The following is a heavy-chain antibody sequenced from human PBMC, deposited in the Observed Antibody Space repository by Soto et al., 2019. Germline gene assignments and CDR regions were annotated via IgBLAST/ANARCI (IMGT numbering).Heavy chain of an antibody. V-gene: IGHV1-46*01. CDR2: INPSGGST. CDR1: GYTFTIYY. CDR3: ARDPREGYSYGPFDY. J-gene: IGHJ4*02. Sequence: ASVKVSCKASGYTFTIYYMHWVRQAPGQGLEWMGIINPSGGSTSYAQKFQGRVTMTRDTSTSTVYMELSSLRSEDTAVYYCARDPREGYSYGPFDYWGQGTLVTVSS. D-gene: IGHD5-18*01.